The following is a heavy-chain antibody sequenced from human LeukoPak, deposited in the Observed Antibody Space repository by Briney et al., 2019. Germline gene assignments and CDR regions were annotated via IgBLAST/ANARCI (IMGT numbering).Heavy chain of an antibody. Sequence: ASVKVSCKTSGYTFTNYDINWVRQATGQEFEWMGWMSPNSGNTGYAQKFQGRVAMTMDTSIRTAYMELSSLRSEDTAVYYCARTPPNWGADYWGQGTLVTVSS. CDR3: ARTPPNWGADY. D-gene: IGHD7-27*01. J-gene: IGHJ4*02. CDR1: GYTFTNYD. V-gene: IGHV1-8*01. CDR2: MSPNSGNT.